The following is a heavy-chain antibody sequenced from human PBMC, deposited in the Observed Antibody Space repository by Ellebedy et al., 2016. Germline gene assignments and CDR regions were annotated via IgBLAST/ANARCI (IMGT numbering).Heavy chain of an antibody. V-gene: IGHV3-33*08. CDR3: ARYRYYYDSSGYYFNWFDP. J-gene: IGHJ5*02. CDR1: GFTFRDYG. CDR2: IWHGGSKT. D-gene: IGHD3-22*01. Sequence: GGSLRLSXAASGFTFRDYGMHWVRQAPGKGLEWVAFIWHGGSKTEYADLAKGRFTISRDNAKNSLYLQMNSLRAEDTAVYYCARYRYYYDSSGYYFNWFDPWGQGTLVTVSS.